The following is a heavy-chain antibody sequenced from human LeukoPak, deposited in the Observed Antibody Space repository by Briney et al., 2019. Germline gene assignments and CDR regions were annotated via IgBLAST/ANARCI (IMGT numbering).Heavy chain of an antibody. CDR3: ATLGATEFDY. D-gene: IGHD1-26*01. CDR2: INPNSGGT. Sequence: ASVKVSCKASGYTFTDYYIHWVRQAPGQGLEGMGWINPNSGGTNYAQKFQGRVTMTRDTSINTAYMELSRLRSGDTAVYYCATLGATEFDYWGQGTLVTVSS. CDR1: GYTFTDYY. V-gene: IGHV1-2*02. J-gene: IGHJ4*02.